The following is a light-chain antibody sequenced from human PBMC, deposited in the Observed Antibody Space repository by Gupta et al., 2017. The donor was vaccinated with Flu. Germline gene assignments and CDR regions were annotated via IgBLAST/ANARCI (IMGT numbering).Light chain of an antibody. CDR1: SSNIGSNY. J-gene: IGLJ2*01. CDR3: AAWDDSLSGVV. Sequence: QSVLPQPPSASGTPAQSVPISCSGSSSNIGSNYVYWYQQLPGTAPKLLIYRNNQRPSGVPDRFSGSKSGTSASLAISGLRSEDEADYYCAAWDDSLSGVVFGGGTKLTVL. CDR2: RNN. V-gene: IGLV1-47*01.